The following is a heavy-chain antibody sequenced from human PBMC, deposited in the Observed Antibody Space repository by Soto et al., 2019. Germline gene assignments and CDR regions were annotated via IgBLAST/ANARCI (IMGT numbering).Heavy chain of an antibody. Sequence: ASVKVSCKASGYTFTSYDINWVRQATGQGLEWMGWMNPNSGNTGYAQKFQGRVTMTRNTSISTAYMELSSLRSEDTAVYYCARGDSSGWGDYYYYYGMDVWGQGTTVTVSS. CDR1: GYTFTSYD. D-gene: IGHD6-19*01. CDR2: MNPNSGNT. V-gene: IGHV1-8*01. J-gene: IGHJ6*02. CDR3: ARGDSSGWGDYYYYYGMDV.